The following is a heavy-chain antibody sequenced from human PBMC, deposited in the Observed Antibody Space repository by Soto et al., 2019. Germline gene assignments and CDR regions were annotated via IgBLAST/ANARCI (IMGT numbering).Heavy chain of an antibody. CDR1: GFTFSNYG. D-gene: IGHD3-22*01. Sequence: GGSLRLSCAASGFTFSNYGMHWVRQAPGKGLEWVAVISYDGSNKYYADPVKGRFTISRDNSKNMLYLQMNSLRAEDTAVYYCAKVGAYDSSGYSTEYFQHWGQGTLVNVS. V-gene: IGHV3-30*18. J-gene: IGHJ1*01. CDR3: AKVGAYDSSGYSTEYFQH. CDR2: ISYDGSNK.